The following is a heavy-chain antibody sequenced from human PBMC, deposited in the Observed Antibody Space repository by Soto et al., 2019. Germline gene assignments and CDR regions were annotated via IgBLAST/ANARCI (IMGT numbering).Heavy chain of an antibody. CDR1: GFTFSSYA. CDR3: AKDRPSDIVVVPAAMKNDY. CDR2: ISGSGGST. D-gene: IGHD2-2*01. J-gene: IGHJ4*02. V-gene: IGHV3-23*01. Sequence: GGSLRLSCAASGFTFSSYAMSWVRQAPGKGLEWVSAISGSGGSTYYADSVKGRFTISRDNSKNTLYLQMNSLRAEDTAVYYCAKDRPSDIVVVPAAMKNDYWGQGTLVTVSS.